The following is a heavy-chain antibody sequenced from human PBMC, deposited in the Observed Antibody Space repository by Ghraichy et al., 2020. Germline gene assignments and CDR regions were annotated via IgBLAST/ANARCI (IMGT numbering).Heavy chain of an antibody. CDR3: ARDIQWEFYDY. J-gene: IGHJ4*02. CDR1: GLTFSSYM. Sequence: GGSLRLSCVASGLTFSSYMMHWVRQAPGKGLVWVSRIDTDSRFTTYADSVKGRFTVSRDNAKNTLYLQMNSLRAEDTAVYYCARDIQWEFYDYWGQGTLVTVSS. D-gene: IGHD1-26*01. CDR2: IDTDSRFT. V-gene: IGHV3-74*01.